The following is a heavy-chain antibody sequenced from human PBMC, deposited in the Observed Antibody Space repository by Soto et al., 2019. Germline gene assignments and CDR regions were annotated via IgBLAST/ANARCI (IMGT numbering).Heavy chain of an antibody. CDR3: ARLNVDTAMARVRYYYYGMDV. CDR1: GGSISSGDYY. CDR2: IYYSGST. J-gene: IGHJ6*02. V-gene: IGHV4-30-4*01. Sequence: SETLSLTCTVSGGSISSGDYYWSWIRQPPGKGLEWIGYIYYSGSTYYNPSPKSRVTISVDTSKNQFSLKLSSVTAADTAVYYCARLNVDTAMARVRYYYYGMDVWGQGTTVTVSS. D-gene: IGHD5-18*01.